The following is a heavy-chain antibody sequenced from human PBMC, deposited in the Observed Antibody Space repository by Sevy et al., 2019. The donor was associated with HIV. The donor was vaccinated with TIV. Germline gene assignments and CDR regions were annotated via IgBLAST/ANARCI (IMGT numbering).Heavy chain of an antibody. CDR2: ISYDGSNK. D-gene: IGHD3-3*01. V-gene: IGHV3-30*04. CDR1: GFTFSSYA. CDR3: ARDRLITIFGVGTNILNWFDP. J-gene: IGHJ5*02. Sequence: GGSLRLSCAASGFTFSSYAMHWVRQAPGKGLEWVAVISYDGSNKYYADSVKGRFTISRDNSKNTLYLQMNSLRAEDTAVYYCARDRLITIFGVGTNILNWFDPWGQGTLVTVSS.